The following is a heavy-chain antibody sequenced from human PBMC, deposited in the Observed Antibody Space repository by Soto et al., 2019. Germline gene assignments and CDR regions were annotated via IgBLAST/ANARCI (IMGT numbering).Heavy chain of an antibody. J-gene: IGHJ6*02. D-gene: IGHD6-13*01. CDR2: MNPINGAT. Sequence: SVKVACKASGYYFTAYDINWVRQASGQGLEWMGWMNPINGATGSARRFQGRVSMTRNTATGTAYLELTSLRSDDSAVYYCGRGPSPRAPAGGTPYYFAMDVWGQGTTVTVSS. CDR3: GRGPSPRAPAGGTPYYFAMDV. V-gene: IGHV1-8*02. CDR1: GYYFTAYD.